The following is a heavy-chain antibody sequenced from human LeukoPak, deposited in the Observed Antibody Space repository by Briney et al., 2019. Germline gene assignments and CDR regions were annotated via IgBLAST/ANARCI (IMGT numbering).Heavy chain of an antibody. D-gene: IGHD3-10*01. J-gene: IGHJ5*01. CDR1: GFIFSDYA. Sequence: PGGSLRLSCAASGFIFSDYALHWVRQAPGKGLEWVAFIRYDGSNTYYADSVRGRFTISRDNSKNTLYLHMNKLRTEDTAVYYCAKVFYASGKYLNWFDSWGQGTLVTVSS. CDR3: AKVFYASGKYLNWFDS. CDR2: IRYDGSNT. V-gene: IGHV3-30*02.